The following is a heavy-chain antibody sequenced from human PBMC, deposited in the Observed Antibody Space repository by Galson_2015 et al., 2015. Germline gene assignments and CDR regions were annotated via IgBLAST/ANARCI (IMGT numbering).Heavy chain of an antibody. CDR2: IRGSGSAV. V-gene: IGHV3-48*03. J-gene: IGHJ5*02. Sequence: SLRLSCAASGFTFSSYEMNWVRQAPGKGLEWVSYIRGSGSAVYYADSVKGRFTISRDNAKNSLYLQMNSLRAEDTAVYYCARDRSGWYKWFDPWGQGTLVTVSS. CDR1: GFTFSSYE. CDR3: ARDRSGWYKWFDP. D-gene: IGHD6-19*01.